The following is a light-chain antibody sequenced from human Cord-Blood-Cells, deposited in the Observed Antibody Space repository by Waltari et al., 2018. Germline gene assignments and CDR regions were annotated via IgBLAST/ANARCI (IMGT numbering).Light chain of an antibody. J-gene: IGLJ2*01. V-gene: IGLV2-14*01. Sequence: QSALTQPASVSGSPGQSITISCTGTSSDVGGYNYVSWYHQHPGKAPKLMIDDVSNRPSGVSNRFSGSKSGNTASLTISGLQAEDEADYYCSSYTSSSTVVFGGGTKLTVL. CDR3: SSYTSSSTVV. CDR2: DVS. CDR1: SSDVGGYNY.